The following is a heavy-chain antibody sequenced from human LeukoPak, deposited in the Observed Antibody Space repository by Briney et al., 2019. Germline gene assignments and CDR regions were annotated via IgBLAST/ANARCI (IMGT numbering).Heavy chain of an antibody. J-gene: IGHJ4*02. CDR2: IYTSGST. Sequence: SETLSLTCTVSGGSISSYYWSWIRQPAGKGLEWIGRIYTSGSTNYNPSLKGRVTMSVDTSKNQFSLKLSSVTAADTAVYYCARVRSGVLWFGELDYWGQGTLVTVSS. CDR3: ARVRSGVLWFGELDY. V-gene: IGHV4-4*07. CDR1: GGSISSYY. D-gene: IGHD3-10*01.